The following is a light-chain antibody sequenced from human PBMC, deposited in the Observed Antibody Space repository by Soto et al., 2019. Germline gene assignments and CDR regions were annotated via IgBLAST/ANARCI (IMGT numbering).Light chain of an antibody. Sequence: DIQMTQSPSTLSASVGDRVTITCRASQSISNWLAWYQQKPGKAPKLLIYAASNLQSGVPSRFSGSGSGTDFTLTISSLQPEDFATYYCQQANSFPRTFGQGTKVDIK. J-gene: IGKJ1*01. V-gene: IGKV1-12*01. CDR3: QQANSFPRT. CDR1: QSISNW. CDR2: AAS.